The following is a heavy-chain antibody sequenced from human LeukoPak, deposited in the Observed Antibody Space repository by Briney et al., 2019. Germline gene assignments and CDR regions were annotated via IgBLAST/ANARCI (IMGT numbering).Heavy chain of an antibody. V-gene: IGHV3-21*01. CDR3: ARTGEDSSGYYTDY. CDR1: GFTFSRYS. D-gene: IGHD3-22*01. CDR2: ISTSSTYI. J-gene: IGHJ4*02. Sequence: GGSLRLSCVASGFTFSRYSMNWVRQAPGKGLEWVSSISTSSTYIYYADSVKGRSTISRDNAKNSLYLQMNSLRAEDTAVYFCARTGEDSSGYYTDYWGQGTLVTVSS.